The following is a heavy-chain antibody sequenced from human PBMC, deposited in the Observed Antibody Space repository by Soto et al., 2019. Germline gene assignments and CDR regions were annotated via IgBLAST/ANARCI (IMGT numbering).Heavy chain of an antibody. CDR3: ARTPFLEWLLPPLDY. Sequence: SETLSLTCTVSGGSISSGDYYWSWIRQPPGKGLEWIGYIYYSGSTYYNPSLKSRVTISVDTSKNQFSLKLSSVTAADTAVYYCARTPFLEWLLPPLDYWGQGTLVTVSS. CDR2: IYYSGST. J-gene: IGHJ4*02. CDR1: GGSISSGDYY. D-gene: IGHD3-3*02. V-gene: IGHV4-30-4*01.